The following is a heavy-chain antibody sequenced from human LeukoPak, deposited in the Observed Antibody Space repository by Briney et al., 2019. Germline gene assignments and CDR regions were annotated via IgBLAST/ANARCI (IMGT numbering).Heavy chain of an antibody. Sequence: GGSLRLSCAASGFTFSSYAMHWVRQAPGKGLEWVAVISHDGSNKYYADSVKGRFTISRDNSKHTLYLQMNSLRAEDTAVYYCARGQYSSSWYGNYYYYYGMDVWGQGTTVTVSS. J-gene: IGHJ6*02. V-gene: IGHV3-30-3*01. CDR3: ARGQYSSSWYGNYYYYYGMDV. CDR1: GFTFSSYA. CDR2: ISHDGSNK. D-gene: IGHD6-13*01.